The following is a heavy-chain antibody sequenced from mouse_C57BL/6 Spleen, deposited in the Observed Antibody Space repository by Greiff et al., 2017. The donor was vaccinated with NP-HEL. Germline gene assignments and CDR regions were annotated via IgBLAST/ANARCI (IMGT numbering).Heavy chain of an antibody. D-gene: IGHD2-4*01. Sequence: VQLQQSGPGLVQPSQSLSITCTVSGFSLTSYGVHWVRQSPGKGLEWLGVIWRGGSTDYNAAFMSRLSITKDNSKSQVVFKMNSLQADDTAIYYCAKKFSYDYDGAYAMDYWGQGTSVTVSS. CDR2: IWRGGST. J-gene: IGHJ4*01. CDR3: AKKFSYDYDGAYAMDY. CDR1: GFSLTSYG. V-gene: IGHV2-5*01.